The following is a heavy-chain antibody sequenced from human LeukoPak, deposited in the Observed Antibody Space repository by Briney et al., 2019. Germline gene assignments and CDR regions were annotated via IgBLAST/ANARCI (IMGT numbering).Heavy chain of an antibody. Sequence: ASVKVSCKASGFTFTDYYIHWVRQAPGQGLEWMGWINPNSGVTNYAQKFQGRVTMTRDTSITTAYMELSRLRSDDTAVYYCARDNREVRGGDCFDVWGKGTTVTVSS. D-gene: IGHD2-21*02. J-gene: IGHJ6*04. CDR1: GFTFTDYY. CDR2: INPNSGVT. V-gene: IGHV1-2*02. CDR3: ARDNREVRGGDCFDV.